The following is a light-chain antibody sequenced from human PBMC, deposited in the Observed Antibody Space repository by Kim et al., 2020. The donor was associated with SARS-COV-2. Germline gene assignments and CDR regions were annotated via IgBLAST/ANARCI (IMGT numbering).Light chain of an antibody. J-gene: IGKJ2*01. CDR2: DAS. V-gene: IGKV1-33*01. CDR3: QHFYSLPYT. Sequence: DIQMTQSPSSLSASVGDRVTITCQASQDIRNFLNWSQHKPGKAPKLLIYDASTLGAGVPSRFSGSGSGTDFTFTISILQPEDIATYYCQHFYSLPYTFGQGTKLDI. CDR1: QDIRNF.